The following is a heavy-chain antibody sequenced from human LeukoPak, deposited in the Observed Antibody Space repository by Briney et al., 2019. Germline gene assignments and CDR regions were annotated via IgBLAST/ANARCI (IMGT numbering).Heavy chain of an antibody. D-gene: IGHD1-26*01. Sequence: ASVKVSCKVSGYTFTDYYMHWVQQAPGKGLEWMGLVDPEDGETIYAEKFQGRVTITAGTSTDTAYMELGSLRSEDTAVYYCATEEVGATSCNYWGQGTLVTVSS. CDR3: ATEEVGATSCNY. J-gene: IGHJ4*02. CDR1: GYTFTDYY. V-gene: IGHV1-69-2*01. CDR2: VDPEDGET.